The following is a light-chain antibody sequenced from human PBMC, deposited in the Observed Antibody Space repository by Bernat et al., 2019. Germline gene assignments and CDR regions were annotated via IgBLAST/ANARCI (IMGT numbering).Light chain of an antibody. CDR1: QSISSW. Sequence: DIQMTQSPSTLSASVGDRVTITCRTSQSISSWLAWYQQKSGKAPKLLIYKASSLESGVPSRFSGSGSGTEFTLTISSLQPDDFATYYCQQYSSYSLTFGGGTKVEIK. J-gene: IGKJ4*01. CDR3: QQYSSYSLT. V-gene: IGKV1-5*03. CDR2: KAS.